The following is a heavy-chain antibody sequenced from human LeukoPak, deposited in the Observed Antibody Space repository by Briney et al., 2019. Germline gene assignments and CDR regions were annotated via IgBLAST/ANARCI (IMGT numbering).Heavy chain of an antibody. V-gene: IGHV1-69*13. CDR2: IIPIFGTA. Sequence: SAKVSCKASGGTFSSYAISWVRQAPGQGLEWMGGIIPIFGTANYAQKFQGRVTITADESTSTAYMELSSLRSEDTAVYYCAREDTYVLTTYYYYGMDVWGQGTTVIVSS. J-gene: IGHJ6*02. D-gene: IGHD1-1*01. CDR3: AREDTYVLTTYYYYGMDV. CDR1: GGTFSSYA.